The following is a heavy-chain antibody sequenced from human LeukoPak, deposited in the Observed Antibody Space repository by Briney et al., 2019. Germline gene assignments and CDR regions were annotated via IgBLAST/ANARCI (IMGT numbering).Heavy chain of an antibody. CDR1: GYTLTELS. Sequence: ASVKVSCKVSGYTLTELSMHWVRQAPGKGLEWMGGFDPEDGETIYAQKFQGGVTMTEDTSTDTAYMELSSLRSEDTAVYYCATGYYDFWSGSSGSFDYWGQGTLVTVSS. V-gene: IGHV1-24*01. CDR3: ATGYYDFWSGSSGSFDY. D-gene: IGHD3-3*01. J-gene: IGHJ4*02. CDR2: FDPEDGET.